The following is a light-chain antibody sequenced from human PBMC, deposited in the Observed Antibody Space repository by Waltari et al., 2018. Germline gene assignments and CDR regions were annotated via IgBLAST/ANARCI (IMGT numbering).Light chain of an antibody. CDR2: IDN. J-gene: IGLJ2*01. CDR1: ASNIGSAS. V-gene: IGLV1-44*01. Sequence: QSVLTQPPSASGTPGQRVSISCSGRASNIGSASVNWYQQLPGAAPNLLIYIDNRRPSGGPDRFSGSKSGTSASLAISGLQSEDEADYYCAAWDSRLNGVVFGGGTRLTVL. CDR3: AAWDSRLNGVV.